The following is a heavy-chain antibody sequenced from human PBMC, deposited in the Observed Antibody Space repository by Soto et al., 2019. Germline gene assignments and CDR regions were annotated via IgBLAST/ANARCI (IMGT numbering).Heavy chain of an antibody. Sequence: QVQLQESGPGLVKPSETLSLTCTVSGGSIRSYYWSWIRQPPGKGLEWIGYIFYSGSTNYNPSLKRRVTISVDTSKNQFSLKLSSVTAADTAVYYCARRYSSGFDFWGQGTLVTVSS. J-gene: IGHJ4*02. CDR1: GGSIRSYY. CDR2: IFYSGST. CDR3: ARRYSSGFDF. D-gene: IGHD6-19*01. V-gene: IGHV4-59*08.